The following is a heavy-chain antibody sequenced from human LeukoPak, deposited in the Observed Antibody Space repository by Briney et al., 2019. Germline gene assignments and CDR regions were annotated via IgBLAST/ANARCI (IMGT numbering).Heavy chain of an antibody. CDR1: GGSFSGYY. V-gene: IGHV4-34*01. CDR3: AREDTGLNWFDP. Sequence: KPSETLSLTCAVYGGSFSGYYWSWIRQPPGKGLEWIGEINHSGSTNYNPSLKSRVTISVDTSKNQFSLKLNSVTAADTAVYYCAREDTGLNWFDPWGQGTLVTVSS. CDR2: INHSGST. D-gene: IGHD5-18*01. J-gene: IGHJ5*02.